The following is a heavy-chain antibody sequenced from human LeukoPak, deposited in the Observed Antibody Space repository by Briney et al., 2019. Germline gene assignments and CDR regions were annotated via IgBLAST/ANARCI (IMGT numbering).Heavy chain of an antibody. CDR1: GFTFSSYS. Sequence: QSGGSLRLSCAASGFTFSSYSMSWVRQAPGKGLEWVSYISSSGSTIYYADSVKGRFSISRDNAKNSLYLQMNSLRAEDTAVYYCARDRSGWYLNNYYNYMNVWGKGTTVAISS. J-gene: IGHJ6*03. CDR3: ARDRSGWYLNNYYNYMNV. D-gene: IGHD6-19*01. CDR2: ISSSGSTI. V-gene: IGHV3-48*04.